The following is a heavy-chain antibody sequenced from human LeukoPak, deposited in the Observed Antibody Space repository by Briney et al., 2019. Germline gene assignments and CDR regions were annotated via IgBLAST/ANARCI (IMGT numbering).Heavy chain of an antibody. CDR3: VRGQTSLDNWFDP. J-gene: IGHJ5*02. CDR1: GFTFSIYG. CDR2: IRPNDGTT. Sequence: GGSLGLSCEASGFTFSIYGMNWVGQAPGKGLEWVSYIRPNDGTTHYADSVKGRFTISRDNAKNSRSLQMTSLRADDTAVYYCVRGQTSLDNWFDPWGQGTLVIVSS. V-gene: IGHV3-48*01.